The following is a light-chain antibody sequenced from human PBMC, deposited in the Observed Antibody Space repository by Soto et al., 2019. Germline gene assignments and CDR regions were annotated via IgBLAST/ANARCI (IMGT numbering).Light chain of an antibody. CDR1: SSDVGSYNL. CDR3: SAYTARSTLV. CDR2: EGT. J-gene: IGLJ3*02. Sequence: QSALTQPASVSGSPGQSITISCIGTSSDVGSYNLVSWYQQHPGKAPKLMIYEGTKRPSGVSNRFSGSKSGNTASLTISGLQPEDEGDYYCSAYTARSTLVFGGGTKLTVL. V-gene: IGLV2-14*02.